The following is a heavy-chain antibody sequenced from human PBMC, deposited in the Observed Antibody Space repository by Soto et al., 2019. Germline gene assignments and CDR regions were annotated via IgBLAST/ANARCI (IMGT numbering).Heavy chain of an antibody. CDR2: INAGNGNT. V-gene: IGHV1-3*01. Sequence: SGAEVKKPGASVKVSCKASGYTFTSYAIHWVRQAPGQRLEWMGWINAGNGNTKYSQNFQGRVTITRDTSASTAYMELSSLRSEDTAVYYCARVRSSGWYFDYWGQGTLVTVSS. CDR1: GYTFTSYA. D-gene: IGHD6-19*01. CDR3: ARVRSSGWYFDY. J-gene: IGHJ4*02.